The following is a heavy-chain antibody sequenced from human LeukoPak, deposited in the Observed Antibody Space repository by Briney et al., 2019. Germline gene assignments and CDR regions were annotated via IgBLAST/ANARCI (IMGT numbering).Heavy chain of an antibody. CDR2: MNPNSGNT. V-gene: IGHV1-8*01. J-gene: IGHJ4*02. CDR3: ARGRGYCSSTSCYWLVMVRGVKPGAGYYFDY. CDR1: GYTFTSYD. D-gene: IGHD2-2*01. Sequence: ASVKVSCKASGYTFTSYDINWVRQATGQGLEWMGWMNPNSGNTGYAQKFQGRVTMTRNTSISTAYMELSSLRSEDTAVYYCARGRGYCSSTSCYWLVMVRGVKPGAGYYFDYWGQGTLVTVSS.